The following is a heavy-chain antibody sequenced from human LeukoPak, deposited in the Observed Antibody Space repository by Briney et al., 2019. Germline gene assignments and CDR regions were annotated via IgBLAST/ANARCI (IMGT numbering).Heavy chain of an antibody. D-gene: IGHD6-6*01. J-gene: IGHJ6*02. V-gene: IGHV3-53*01. CDR3: ARVAARPRYYYYYGMDA. CDR1: GFTVSSNY. CDR2: IYSGGST. Sequence: PGGSLRLSCAASGFTVSSNYMSWVRQAPGKGLEWVSVIYSGGSTYYADSVKGRFTISRDNSKNTLYLQMNSLRAEDTAVYYCARVAARPRYYYYYGMDAWGQGTTVTVSS.